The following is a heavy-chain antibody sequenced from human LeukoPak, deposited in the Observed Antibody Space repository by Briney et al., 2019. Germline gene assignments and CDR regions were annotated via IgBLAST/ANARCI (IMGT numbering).Heavy chain of an antibody. V-gene: IGHV1-69*13. CDR1: GYTFTSYG. Sequence: SVKVSCKASGYTFTSYGISWVRQAPGQGLEWMGGIIPIFGTANYAQKFQGRVTITADESTSTAYMELSSLRSEDTAVYYCAGGMRRYFDWSDAFDIWGQGTLVTVSS. CDR3: AGGMRRYFDWSDAFDI. D-gene: IGHD3-9*01. J-gene: IGHJ3*02. CDR2: IIPIFGTA.